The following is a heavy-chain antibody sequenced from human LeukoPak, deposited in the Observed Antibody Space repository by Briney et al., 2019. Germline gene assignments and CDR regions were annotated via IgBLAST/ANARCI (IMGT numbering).Heavy chain of an antibody. CDR3: AKVGDDYGDSVYYYYGMDV. J-gene: IGHJ6*02. CDR1: GFTFSSYG. Sequence: GGSLRLSCAASGFTFSSYGMHWVRQAPGKGLEWVAVISYDGSNKYYADSVKGRFTISRDNSKNTLYLQMNSPRAEDTAVYYCAKVGDDYGDSVYYYYGMDVWGQGTTVTVSS. D-gene: IGHD4-17*01. CDR2: ISYDGSNK. V-gene: IGHV3-30*18.